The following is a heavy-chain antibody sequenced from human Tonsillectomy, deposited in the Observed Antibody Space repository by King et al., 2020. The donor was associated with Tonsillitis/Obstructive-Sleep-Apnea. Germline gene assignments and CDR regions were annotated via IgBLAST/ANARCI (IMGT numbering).Heavy chain of an antibody. D-gene: IGHD4-11*01. CDR3: VREGSNYVRGMDV. CDR2: IKQDGSEK. CDR1: GFTFSSYW. J-gene: IGHJ6*02. Sequence: QLVQSGGGLVQPGGSLRLSCAASGFTFSSYWMSWVRQAPGKGLEWVANIKQDGSEKYYVDSVKGRFTISRDNAKNSLYLQMNSLRAEDTAVYYCVREGSNYVRGMDVWGQGTTVTVSS. V-gene: IGHV3-7*03.